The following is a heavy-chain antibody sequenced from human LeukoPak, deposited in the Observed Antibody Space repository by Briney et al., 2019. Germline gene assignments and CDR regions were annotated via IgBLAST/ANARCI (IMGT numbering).Heavy chain of an antibody. CDR2: ITTNGAST. J-gene: IGHJ5*02. V-gene: IGHV3-11*01. Sequence: GGSLRLSGAASGFIFSDYYMTWIRQAPGKGLEGISYITTNGASTYYATSVKGRFTISRDNAQNSLFLQMNSLRAEDTAAYYCARAGDYSNWFDPWGQGTLVTVSS. CDR1: GFIFSDYY. CDR3: ARAGDYSNWFDP. D-gene: IGHD2-15*01.